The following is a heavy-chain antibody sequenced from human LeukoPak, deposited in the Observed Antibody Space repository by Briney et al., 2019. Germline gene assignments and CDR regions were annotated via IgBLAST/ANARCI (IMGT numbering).Heavy chain of an antibody. D-gene: IGHD4-17*01. J-gene: IGHJ3*02. Sequence: PGGSLRLSCAVSGFTFSTYSMNWVRQAPGKGLDWVSYISSSSSNMYYADSVKGRFTTSRDNAKNSLYMQMNNLRAEDTAVYYCVRNDGDNAFDIWGRGTKVTVSS. CDR2: ISSSSSNM. V-gene: IGHV3-48*01. CDR3: VRNDGDNAFDI. CDR1: GFTFSTYS.